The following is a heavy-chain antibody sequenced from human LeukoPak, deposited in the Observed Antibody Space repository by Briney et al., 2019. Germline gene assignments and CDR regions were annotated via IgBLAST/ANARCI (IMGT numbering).Heavy chain of an antibody. CDR3: AKDTVPAAMYYYYYMDV. CDR2: ISGSGGST. D-gene: IGHD2-2*01. V-gene: IGHV3-23*01. Sequence: PGGALRLSCAASGCTVSSYAMSWLRQAPGNRLHWVSAISGSGGSTYYADSVKGRFTISRDNSKNTLYLQMNSLRAEGTAVYYCAKDTVPAAMYYYYYMDVWGKGTTVTVSS. J-gene: IGHJ6*03. CDR1: GCTVSSYA.